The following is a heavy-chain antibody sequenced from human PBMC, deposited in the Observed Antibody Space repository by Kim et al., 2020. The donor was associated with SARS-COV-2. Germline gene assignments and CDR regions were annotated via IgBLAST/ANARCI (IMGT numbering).Heavy chain of an antibody. CDR3: INSNWGSY. D-gene: IGHD7-27*01. Sequence: GGSLRLSCTPSGFTVSSNHMSWVRQAPGKGLEWVSIIYNDGATYYADSVMGRFTISRDRSKNTVYLQRNTLRAEDTAMYYCINSNWGSYWGQGTLVTVSS. V-gene: IGHV3-53*01. J-gene: IGHJ4*02. CDR2: IYNDGAT. CDR1: GFTVSSNH.